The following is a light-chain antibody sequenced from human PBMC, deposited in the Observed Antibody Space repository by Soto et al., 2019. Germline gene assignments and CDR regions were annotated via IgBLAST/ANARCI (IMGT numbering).Light chain of an antibody. CDR2: DAS. Sequence: EIVMTQSPATLSLSPGERATLSCRASQSVSSYLAWYQQKPGQAPRLLIYDASSRATGIPDRFSGSGSGTDFTLTISRLEPEDFAVYYCQQYGSSTITFGQGTRLEN. V-gene: IGKV3-20*01. CDR1: QSVSSY. CDR3: QQYGSSTIT. J-gene: IGKJ5*01.